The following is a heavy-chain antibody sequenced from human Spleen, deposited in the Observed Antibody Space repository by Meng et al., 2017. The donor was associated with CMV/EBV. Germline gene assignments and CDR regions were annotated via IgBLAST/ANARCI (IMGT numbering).Heavy chain of an antibody. CDR3: ARAPLHVYSIGDY. Sequence: GGSLRLSCAASGFTFSTYWMHWVRQAPGKGLVWVSHISSDGSRTVYADSVKGRFTISRDNAKNTLFLDMNSLRADDTAVYYCARAPLHVYSIGDYWGHGNLVTVSS. CDR1: GFTFSTYW. V-gene: IGHV3-74*01. J-gene: IGHJ4*01. D-gene: IGHD2-21*01. CDR2: ISSDGSRT.